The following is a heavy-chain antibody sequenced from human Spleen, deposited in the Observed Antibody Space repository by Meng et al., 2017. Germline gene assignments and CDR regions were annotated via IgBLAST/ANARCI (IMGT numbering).Heavy chain of an antibody. CDR1: GFTFDDYG. CDR3: TTDRGIVATIAFDY. Sequence: GESLKISCAAPGFTFDDYGMSWVRQAPGKGLEWVSGINWNGGSTGYADSVKGRFTISRDDSKNTLYLQMNSLKTEDTAVYYCTTDRGIVATIAFDYWGQGTLVTVSS. D-gene: IGHD5-12*01. J-gene: IGHJ4*02. V-gene: IGHV3-20*04. CDR2: INWNGGST.